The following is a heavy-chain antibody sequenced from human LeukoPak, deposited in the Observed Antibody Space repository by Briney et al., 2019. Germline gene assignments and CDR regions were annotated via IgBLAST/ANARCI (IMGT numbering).Heavy chain of an antibody. J-gene: IGHJ4*02. D-gene: IGHD1-1*01. CDR1: GGSISGYY. CDR3: ARSQNWYFDS. Sequence: SETLCVTCTVSGGSISGYYWNWIRQHPGKGLEWIGYIYYTGSTDYSPSLQSRVTISLDTSMNLFSLRLTSVTAVDTAVYYCARSQNWYFDSWGQGSLVSVSP. V-gene: IGHV4-59*01. CDR2: IYYTGST.